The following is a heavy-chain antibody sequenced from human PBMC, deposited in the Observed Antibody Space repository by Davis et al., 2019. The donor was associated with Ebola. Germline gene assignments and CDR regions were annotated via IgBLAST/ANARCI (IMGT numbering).Heavy chain of an antibody. J-gene: IGHJ6*02. CDR2: ISSSGSTI. V-gene: IGHV3-48*03. CDR3: ARDPDTMVRGVSENGMDV. Sequence: PGGSLRLSCAASGFTFSSYAMSWVRQAPGKGLEWVSYISSSGSTIYYADSVKGRFTISRDNAKNSLYLQMNSLRAEDTAVYYCARDPDTMVRGVSENGMDVWGQGTTVTVSS. CDR1: GFTFSSYA. D-gene: IGHD3-10*01.